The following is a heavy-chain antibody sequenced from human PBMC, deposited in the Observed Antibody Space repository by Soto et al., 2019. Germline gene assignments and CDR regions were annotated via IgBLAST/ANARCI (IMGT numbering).Heavy chain of an antibody. CDR1: EFNIGSYW. Sequence: GVQRLSSAASEFNIGSYWRNWVRQAPGKGLEWVANIKQDGSEKYYVDSVKGRFTISRDNAKNSLYLQMNSLRAEDTAVYYCAACRDYGYYGMDVWGQGTTVTLSS. CDR2: IKQDGSEK. CDR3: AACRDYGYYGMDV. V-gene: IGHV3-7*01. J-gene: IGHJ6*02.